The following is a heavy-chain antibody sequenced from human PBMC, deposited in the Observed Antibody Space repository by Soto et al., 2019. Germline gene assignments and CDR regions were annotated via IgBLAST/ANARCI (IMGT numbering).Heavy chain of an antibody. CDR3: AKEGDTRYYFDY. CDR1: GFTFSSYG. J-gene: IGHJ4*02. Sequence: VGSLRLSCAASGFTFSSYGMHWVRQAPGKGLEWVAAISYDGSSKYYADSVKGRFTISRDNSKNTLYLQMNSLRTEDTAVYYCAKEGDTRYYFDYWGQGTLVTVSS. CDR2: ISYDGSSK. D-gene: IGHD3-16*01. V-gene: IGHV3-30*18.